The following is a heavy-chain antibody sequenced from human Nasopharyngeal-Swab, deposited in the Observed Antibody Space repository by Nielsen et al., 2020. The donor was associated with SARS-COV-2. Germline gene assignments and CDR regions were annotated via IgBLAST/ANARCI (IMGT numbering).Heavy chain of an antibody. D-gene: IGHD1-26*01. CDR1: GFTFSSYE. CDR3: ARDHSGSYAYYGMDV. Sequence: GESLKISCAASGFTFSSYEMNWVRQAPGKGLEWVSYISSSGSTIHYADSVKGRFTISRDNAKNSLYLQMNSLRAEDTAVYYCARDHSGSYAYYGMDVWGQGTTVTVSS. J-gene: IGHJ6*02. V-gene: IGHV3-48*03. CDR2: ISSSGSTI.